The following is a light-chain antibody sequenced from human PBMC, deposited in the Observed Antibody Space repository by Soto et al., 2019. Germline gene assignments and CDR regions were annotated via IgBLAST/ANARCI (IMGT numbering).Light chain of an antibody. Sequence: QSVLTQPPSVSGAPGQRVTISCTGSSSNIGAGYDVHWYQQLPGTAPKVFIYGNSNRPSGVPDRFSGSKSGTSASLAITGLQAEDEADYYCQYYDTSLSGSVFGGGTRLAVL. V-gene: IGLV1-40*01. CDR1: SSNIGAGYD. CDR3: QYYDTSLSGSV. CDR2: GNS. J-gene: IGLJ2*01.